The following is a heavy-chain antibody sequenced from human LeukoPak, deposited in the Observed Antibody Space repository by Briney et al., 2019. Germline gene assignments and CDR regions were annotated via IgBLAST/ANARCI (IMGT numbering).Heavy chain of an antibody. Sequence: GGSLRLSCAASGFTFSSYEMNWVRQAPGKGLEWVSYISSSGSTIYCADSVKGRFTISRDNAKNSLYLQMNSLRAEDTAVYYCARSTYGDYSPYFDYWGQGTLVTVSS. V-gene: IGHV3-48*03. D-gene: IGHD4-17*01. J-gene: IGHJ4*02. CDR2: ISSSGSTI. CDR1: GFTFSSYE. CDR3: ARSTYGDYSPYFDY.